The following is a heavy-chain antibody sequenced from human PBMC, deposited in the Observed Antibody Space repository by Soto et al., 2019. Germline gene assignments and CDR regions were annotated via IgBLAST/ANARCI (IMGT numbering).Heavy chain of an antibody. CDR3: ARLLVVVPAAMRNPIDY. J-gene: IGHJ4*02. CDR2: IYYSGST. V-gene: IGHV4-39*01. CDR1: GGSISSSSYY. Sequence: SETLSLTCTVSGGSISSSSYYWGWIRQPPGKGLEWIGSIYYSGSTYYNPSLKSRVTISVDTSKNQFSLKLSSVTAADTAVYYCARLLVVVPAAMRNPIDYWGQGTLVTVSS. D-gene: IGHD2-2*01.